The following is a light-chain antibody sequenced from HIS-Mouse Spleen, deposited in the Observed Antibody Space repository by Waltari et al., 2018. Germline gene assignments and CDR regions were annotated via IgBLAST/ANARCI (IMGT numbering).Light chain of an antibody. CDR3: SSYAGSNNFV. CDR1: SSDVGGYNL. V-gene: IGLV2-8*01. Sequence: QSALTQPPSAPGSPGQSFTIPRTATSSDVGGYNLVSWYQQHPGKAPKPMIYEVSKRPSGVPDRFSGSKSGNTASLTVSGLQAEDEADYYCSSYAGSNNFVFGTGTKVTVL. CDR2: EVS. J-gene: IGLJ1*01.